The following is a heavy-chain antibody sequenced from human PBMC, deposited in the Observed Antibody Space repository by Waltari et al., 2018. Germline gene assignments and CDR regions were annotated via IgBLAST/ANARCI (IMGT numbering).Heavy chain of an antibody. CDR2: ISSSGSTI. CDR3: AREGGVPDGYNLGFDY. Sequence: EVQLVESGGGLVQPGGSLRLSCAASGFTFSSYEMNWVRQAPGKGLEWVSYISSSGSTIYYADAVKGRFTISRDNAKNSLYLQMNSLRAEDTAVYYCAREGGVPDGYNLGFDYWGQGTLVTVSS. D-gene: IGHD5-12*01. V-gene: IGHV3-48*03. J-gene: IGHJ4*02. CDR1: GFTFSSYE.